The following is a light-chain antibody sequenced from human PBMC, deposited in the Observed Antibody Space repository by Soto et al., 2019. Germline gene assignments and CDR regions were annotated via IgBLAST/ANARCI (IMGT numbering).Light chain of an antibody. Sequence: DIQMTQSPSSLSASVGDRVTSTCQASQDISNYVNWYQQKPGKAPKLLIYDASNLETGDPSRFSGSGSGTDFTFTISSLQPEDIATYYCQQYDNLPLTFGPGTKVDSK. CDR2: DAS. J-gene: IGKJ3*01. CDR1: QDISNY. CDR3: QQYDNLPLT. V-gene: IGKV1-33*01.